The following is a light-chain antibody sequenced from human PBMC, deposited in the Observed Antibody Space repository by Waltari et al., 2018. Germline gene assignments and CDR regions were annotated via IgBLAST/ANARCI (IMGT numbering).Light chain of an antibody. Sequence: DILLTQSPLSLPVTLGQPASISCRSSQSLLHRNGNTFLNWFQQRPGQSPRRLIYKVSNRDSGVPDRFSGSGSGTDFTLRISRVEAEDVGVYYCIQGGAYWPYTFGQGTKLEIK. CDR3: IQGGAYWPYT. J-gene: IGKJ2*01. CDR2: KVS. CDR1: QSLLHRNGNTF. V-gene: IGKV2-30*02.